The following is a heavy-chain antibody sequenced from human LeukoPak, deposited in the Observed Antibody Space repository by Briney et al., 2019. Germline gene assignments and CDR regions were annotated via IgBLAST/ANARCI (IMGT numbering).Heavy chain of an antibody. J-gene: IGHJ4*02. CDR2: IYYSGST. CDR1: AGSISSYY. D-gene: IGHD3-22*01. Sequence: SQTLSLTCTVSAGSISSYYSSWIRQPPGKGLGWNGYIYYSGSTNYNPSLKSRVTISVDTSKNQFSLKLSSVTAADTAVYYCARAYDSRGSLIDYWGQGTLVTVSS. V-gene: IGHV4-59*01. CDR3: ARAYDSRGSLIDY.